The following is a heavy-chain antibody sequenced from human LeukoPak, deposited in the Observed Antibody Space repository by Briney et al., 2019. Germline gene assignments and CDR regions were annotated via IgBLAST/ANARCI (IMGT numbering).Heavy chain of an antibody. CDR3: ARGFPAMARDYYYYMDV. CDR2: MNPNSGNT. CDR1: GYTFTSYD. V-gene: IGHV1-8*01. J-gene: IGHJ6*03. Sequence: GASAKVSCKASGYTFTSYDINWVRQATGQGLEWMGWMNPNSGNTGYAQKFQGRVTMTRNTSISTAYMELSSLRSEDTAVYYCARGFPAMARDYYYYMDVWGKGTTVTVSS. D-gene: IGHD5-18*01.